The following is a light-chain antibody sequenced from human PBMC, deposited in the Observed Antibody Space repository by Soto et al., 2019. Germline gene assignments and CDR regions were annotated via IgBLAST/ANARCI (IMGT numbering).Light chain of an antibody. CDR1: QSVSSN. V-gene: IGKV3-15*01. CDR3: QQYNNWPRT. CDR2: GAS. J-gene: IGKJ2*01. Sequence: EIVMTQPPATLSVSPGERATFSCRASQSVSSNLAWYQQKPGQAPRLLISGASTRATGIPARFSGSGSGTEFTLTNGSLQSEDFAVYYCQQYNNWPRTCGQGTKLEIK.